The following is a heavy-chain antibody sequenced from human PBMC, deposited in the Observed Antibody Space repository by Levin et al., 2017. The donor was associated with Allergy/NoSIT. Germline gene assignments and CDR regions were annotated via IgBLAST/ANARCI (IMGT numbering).Heavy chain of an antibody. Sequence: ESLKISCTVSGGSINNGSLYWAWIRQPPGKGLQWIASIYYSGNTYSDPSLKSRVIMSIDMSKNKFSLKLRSVTAADTAVYYCATSSDWYTLNFAYWGQGTPVTVS. CDR3: ATSSDWYTLNFAY. V-gene: IGHV4-39*07. J-gene: IGHJ4*02. CDR1: GGSINNGSLY. D-gene: IGHD6-19*01. CDR2: IYYSGNT.